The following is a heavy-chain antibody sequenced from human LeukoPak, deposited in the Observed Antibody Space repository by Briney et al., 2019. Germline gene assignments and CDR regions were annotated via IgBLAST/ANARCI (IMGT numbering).Heavy chain of an antibody. J-gene: IGHJ4*02. D-gene: IGHD6-13*01. CDR3: ARLASIAAAVSY. Sequence: GASVKVSCKASGYTFTSYWIGWVRQMPGKGLEWMGIIYPGDSDTRYSPSFQGQVTISADKSISTAYLQWSSLKASDTAMYYCARLASIAAAVSYWGQGTLVTVSS. CDR2: IYPGDSDT. CDR1: GYTFTSYW. V-gene: IGHV5-51*01.